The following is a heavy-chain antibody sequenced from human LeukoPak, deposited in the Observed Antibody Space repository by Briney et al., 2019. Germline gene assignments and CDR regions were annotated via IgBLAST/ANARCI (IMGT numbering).Heavy chain of an antibody. CDR2: MYYIGST. V-gene: IGHV4-59*01. CDR1: GGSISSYY. D-gene: IGHD2-21*02. Sequence: SETLPLTCTVSGGSISSYYWSWIRQPPGKGLEWVGHMYYIGSTNYNLSLKSRVAISVDTSKNQFSLKLSSVTAADTAVYYCAREGDFRNFDYWGQGTLVTVSS. CDR3: AREGDFRNFDY. J-gene: IGHJ4*02.